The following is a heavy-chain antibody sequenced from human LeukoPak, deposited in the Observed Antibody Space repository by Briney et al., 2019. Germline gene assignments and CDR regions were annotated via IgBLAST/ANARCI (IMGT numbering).Heavy chain of an antibody. Sequence: PGGSLRLSCAASGFTFSSYSMNWVRQAPGKGLEWVSFISSSSSYIYYADSMKGRFTISRDNAKNSLYLQMNSLRAEDTAVYYCASRSYARFDPWGQGTLVTVSS. D-gene: IGHD3-16*01. CDR1: GFTFSSYS. CDR2: ISSSSSYI. J-gene: IGHJ5*02. CDR3: ASRSYARFDP. V-gene: IGHV3-21*01.